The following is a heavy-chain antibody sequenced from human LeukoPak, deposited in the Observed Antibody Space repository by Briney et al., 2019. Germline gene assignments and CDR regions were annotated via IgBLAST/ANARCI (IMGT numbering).Heavy chain of an antibody. J-gene: IGHJ3*02. Sequence: GEALVISCKGSGYSFTSYWIGWGRQMPGKGLEGMGIIYPGDSDTRYSPSFQGQVTISADKSISTAYLQWSSLKASDTAMYYCARRYSSSSFAFDIWGQGTMVTVSS. CDR3: ARRYSSSSFAFDI. CDR1: GYSFTSYW. D-gene: IGHD6-6*01. CDR2: IYPGDSDT. V-gene: IGHV5-51*01.